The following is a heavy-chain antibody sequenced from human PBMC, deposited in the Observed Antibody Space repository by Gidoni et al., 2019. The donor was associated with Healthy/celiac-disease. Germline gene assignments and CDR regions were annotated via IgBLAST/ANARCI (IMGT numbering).Heavy chain of an antibody. V-gene: IGHV3-15*01. CDR2: IKSKTDGGTT. D-gene: IGHD6-13*01. Sequence: ASGFTFSNAWMSWVRQAPGKGLEWVGRIKSKTDGGTTDYAAPVKGRFTISRDDSKNTLYLQMNSLKTEDTAVYYCTTDLSNEESSSWYRADRISPDNWYFDLWGRGTLVTVSS. CDR1: GFTFSNAW. J-gene: IGHJ2*01. CDR3: TTDLSNEESSSWYRADRISPDNWYFDL.